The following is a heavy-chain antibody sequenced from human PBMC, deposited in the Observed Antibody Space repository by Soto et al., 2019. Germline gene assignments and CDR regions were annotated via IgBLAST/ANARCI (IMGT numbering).Heavy chain of an antibody. J-gene: IGHJ3*02. D-gene: IGHD6-19*01. CDR3: AREQQWLVGGAFDI. CDR2: INPNSGGT. Sequence: ASVKVSCKASGYTFTGYYMHWVRQAPGQGLEWMGWINPNSGGTNYAQKFQGRVTMTRDTSISTACMELSRLRSDDTAVYYCAREQQWLVGGAFDIWGQGTMVTVSS. CDR1: GYTFTGYY. V-gene: IGHV1-2*02.